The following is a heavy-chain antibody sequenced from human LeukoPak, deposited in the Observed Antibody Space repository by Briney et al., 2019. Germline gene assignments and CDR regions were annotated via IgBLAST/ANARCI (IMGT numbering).Heavy chain of an antibody. D-gene: IGHD2-2*01. J-gene: IGHJ4*02. Sequence: SETLSLTCAVYGGSFSGYYWSWIRQPPGKGLEWIGEINHSGSTNYNPSLKSRVTISVDTSKNQFSLKLSSVTAADTAVYYCASSHADCGSTSCYWGQGTLVTVSS. CDR3: ASSHADCGSTSCY. CDR1: GGSFSGYY. CDR2: INHSGST. V-gene: IGHV4-34*01.